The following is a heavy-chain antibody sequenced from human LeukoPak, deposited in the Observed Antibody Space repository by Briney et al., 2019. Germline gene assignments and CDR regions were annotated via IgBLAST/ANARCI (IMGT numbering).Heavy chain of an antibody. V-gene: IGHV3-21*01. CDR1: GFTFSSYS. CDR3: ARDRIYQQPGPHYYMDV. CDR2: ISSSSSYI. D-gene: IGHD2-2*01. Sequence: AGGSLRLSCAASGFTFSSYSMNWVRQAPGKGLEWVSSISSSSSYIYYADSVKGRFTISRDNAKNSLYLQMNSLRAEDTAVYYCARDRIYQQPGPHYYMDVWGKGTTVTVSS. J-gene: IGHJ6*03.